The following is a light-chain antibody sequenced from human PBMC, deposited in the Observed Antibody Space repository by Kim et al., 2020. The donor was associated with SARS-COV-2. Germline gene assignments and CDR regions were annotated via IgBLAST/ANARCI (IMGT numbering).Light chain of an antibody. CDR2: NTG. CDR1: TGAVTSTYY. Sequence: QAVVTQEPSLTVSPGGTVTLTCAASTGAVTSTYYPNWFQQKPGQAPRALIYNTGNKYSWTPARFSGSLLGGEAALTLSGVQPEDEAEYYCLLSYGGARVFGGGTQLTVL. CDR3: LLSYGGARV. V-gene: IGLV7-43*01. J-gene: IGLJ3*02.